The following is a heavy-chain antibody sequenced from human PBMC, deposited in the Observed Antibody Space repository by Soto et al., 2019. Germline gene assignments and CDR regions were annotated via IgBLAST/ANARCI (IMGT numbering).Heavy chain of an antibody. J-gene: IGHJ3*02. CDR2: ISSSGSTI. CDR1: GFTFSSYE. V-gene: IGHV3-48*03. CDR3: ARDGMSYGYDSSGYYRDAFDI. Sequence: GGSLRLSCAASGFTFSSYEMNWVRQAPGKGLEWVSYISSSGSTIYYADSVKGRFTISRDNAKNSLYLQMNSLRAEDTAVYYCARDGMSYGYDSSGYYRDAFDIWGQGTMVTVSS. D-gene: IGHD3-22*01.